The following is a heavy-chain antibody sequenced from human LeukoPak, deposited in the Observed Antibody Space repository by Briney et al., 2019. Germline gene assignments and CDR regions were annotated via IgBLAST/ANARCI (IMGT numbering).Heavy chain of an antibody. Sequence: GFLRLSCAASGGSTFRRYDLNWVRQAPGKGLEWVSLMSSGGTTYYAESVRGRFTISRDNSRNTLYLQMNSLRAEDTAVYYCAKDVGSSWSYYFDYWGQGTLVTVSS. V-gene: IGHV3-23*01. CDR2: MSSGGTT. CDR1: GGSTFRRYD. J-gene: IGHJ4*02. CDR3: AKDVGSSWSYYFDY. D-gene: IGHD6-13*01.